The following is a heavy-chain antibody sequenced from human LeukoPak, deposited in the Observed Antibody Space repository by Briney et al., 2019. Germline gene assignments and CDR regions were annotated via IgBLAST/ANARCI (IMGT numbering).Heavy chain of an antibody. J-gene: IGHJ5*02. Sequence: PSQTLSLTCTVAGGSISSGDYYWSWIRQPPGKGLEWIGYMYYSGSTYYNPSLKSRVTISIDMSKNQFSLKLTSVTAADTAVYYCARPYYFDSRIDPWGQGTLVIVSS. CDR1: GGSISSGDYY. CDR2: MYYSGST. D-gene: IGHD3-22*01. V-gene: IGHV4-30-4*01. CDR3: ARPYYFDSRIDP.